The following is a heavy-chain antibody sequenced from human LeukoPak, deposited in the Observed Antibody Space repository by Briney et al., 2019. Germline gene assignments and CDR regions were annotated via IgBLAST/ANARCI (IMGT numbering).Heavy chain of an antibody. J-gene: IGHJ4*02. CDR2: ISAHNGKT. Sequence: ASVKVSCKASGYTFTRYGISWVRQAPGHGLEWLGWISAHNGKTNYAQKFQDRVTMTTDTSTRTAYMELRSLRSDDTAVYYCARGRGFYDSSAYYRFDYWGQGTLVTVSS. V-gene: IGHV1-18*01. CDR1: GYTFTRYG. D-gene: IGHD3-22*01. CDR3: ARGRGFYDSSAYYRFDY.